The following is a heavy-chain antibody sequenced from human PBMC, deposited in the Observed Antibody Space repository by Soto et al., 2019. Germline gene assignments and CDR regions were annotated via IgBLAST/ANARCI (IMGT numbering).Heavy chain of an antibody. CDR3: ARSRGGSCFDY. CDR1: GGSISSYY. V-gene: IGHV4-59*08. CDR2: IYYSGST. Sequence: SETLSLTCTVSGGSISSYYWSWIRQPPGKGLEWIGYIYYSGSTNYNPSLKSRVTISVDTSKNQFSLKLSSVTAADTVVYYCARSRGGSCFDYWGQGTLVTVSS. J-gene: IGHJ4*02. D-gene: IGHD2-15*01.